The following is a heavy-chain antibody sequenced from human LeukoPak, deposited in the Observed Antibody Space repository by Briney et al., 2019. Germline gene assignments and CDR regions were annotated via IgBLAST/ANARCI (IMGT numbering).Heavy chain of an antibody. J-gene: IGHJ4*02. V-gene: IGHV3-30*02. CDR2: IHYDGSNN. CDR1: GFTFSSYA. D-gene: IGHD7-27*01. Sequence: SGGSLRLSCAASGFTFSSYAMHWVRQAPGKGLEWVAFIHYDGSNNYYADSVKGRFTISRDNSKNTLYLQMNSLRAEDTAVYYCARGHWGLDYWGRGTLVTVSS. CDR3: ARGHWGLDY.